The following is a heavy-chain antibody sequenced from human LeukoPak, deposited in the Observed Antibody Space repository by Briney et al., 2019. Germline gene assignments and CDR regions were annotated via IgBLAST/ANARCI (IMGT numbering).Heavy chain of an antibody. J-gene: IGHJ4*02. CDR2: ISSSSSYI. Sequence: GGSLRLSCAASGFTFSSYSMNWVRQAPGKGLEWVSSISSSSSYIYYADSVKGRFTISRDNAKNSLYLQMNSLRAEDTAVYYCARGDYDFWSGYYRNPFDYWGRGTLVTVSS. CDR3: ARGDYDFWSGYYRNPFDY. V-gene: IGHV3-21*01. D-gene: IGHD3-3*01. CDR1: GFTFSSYS.